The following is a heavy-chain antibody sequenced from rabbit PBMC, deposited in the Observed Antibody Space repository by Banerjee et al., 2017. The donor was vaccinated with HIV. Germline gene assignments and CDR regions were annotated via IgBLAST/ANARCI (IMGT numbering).Heavy chain of an antibody. V-gene: IGHV1S40*01. CDR3: VRDSSGWGADF. CDR1: GFSFSSGYD. J-gene: IGHJ6*01. Sequence: QSLEESGGDLVKPEGSLTLTCTASGFSFSSGYDMCWVRQAPGKGLEWIGIIYPGFGITNYASWVNGRFTISRDNAQNTLYLQLNSLTAADTATYFCVRDSSGWGADFWGQGTLVTVS. CDR2: IYPGFGIT. D-gene: IGHD4-1*01.